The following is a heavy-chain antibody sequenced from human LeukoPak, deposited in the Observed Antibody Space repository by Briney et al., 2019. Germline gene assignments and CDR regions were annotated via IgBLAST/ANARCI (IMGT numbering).Heavy chain of an antibody. CDR2: IYHSGSP. V-gene: IGHV4-4*02. CDR1: GGSISSRNW. J-gene: IGHJ5*01. CDR3: ARVVASLYNWFDP. D-gene: IGHD2-15*01. Sequence: DPSETLSLTCAVSGGSISSRNWWNWLRHPPGKGLEWIGQIYHSGSPNYNPSLKTRVTISVDKSKSQFSLNLSAVSAADRVLYFCARVVASLYNWFDPWGQGTLVTVSS.